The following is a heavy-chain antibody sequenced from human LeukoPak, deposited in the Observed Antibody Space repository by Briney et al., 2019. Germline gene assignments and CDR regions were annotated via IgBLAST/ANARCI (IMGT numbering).Heavy chain of an antibody. V-gene: IGHV3-74*01. Sequence: GGXLRLSCAASGFTFSSYWMHWGRQAPGKGVGWVSRINSDGRSTIYADSVKGGVTISRDKAKNTVYMQMNSLRPEDTAVYYCARGWACSSTTCYGPPDWFDLWGQGTLVTVSS. CDR3: ARGWACSSTTCYGPPDWFDL. CDR2: INSDGRST. J-gene: IGHJ5*02. D-gene: IGHD2-2*01. CDR1: GFTFSSYW.